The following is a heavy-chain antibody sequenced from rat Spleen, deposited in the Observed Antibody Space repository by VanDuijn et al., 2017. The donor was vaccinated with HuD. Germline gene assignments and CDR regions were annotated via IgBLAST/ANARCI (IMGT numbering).Heavy chain of an antibody. CDR1: RFSLTSYH. CDR2: ITSGGST. V-gene: IGHV2S12*01. CDR3: ARSLPGYNRYYFDY. Sequence: QVQLKESGPGLVQPSQTLSLTCTVSRFSLTSYHVSWVRQPPGKGLEWIAAITSGGSTNYNSALKARLSINRDTSKSQVFLKMNSLQTEDTATYYCARSLPGYNRYYFDYWGQGVMVTVSS. D-gene: IGHD1-4*01. J-gene: IGHJ2*01.